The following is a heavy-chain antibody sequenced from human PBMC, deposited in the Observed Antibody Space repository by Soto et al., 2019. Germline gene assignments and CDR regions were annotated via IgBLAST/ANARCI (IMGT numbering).Heavy chain of an antibody. V-gene: IGHV3-23*01. Sequence: PGGSLRLSCAASEFTFSNYAMSWVRQAPGKGLEWVSSISDNGGTTYYADSVKGRFTISRDNSKNTLYLQMNSLRAEDTAVYYCAKDLTAAAGYYFDYWAREPWSPSPQ. D-gene: IGHD6-13*01. CDR2: ISDNGGTT. CDR1: EFTFSNYA. J-gene: IGHJ4*02. CDR3: AKDLTAAAGYYFDY.